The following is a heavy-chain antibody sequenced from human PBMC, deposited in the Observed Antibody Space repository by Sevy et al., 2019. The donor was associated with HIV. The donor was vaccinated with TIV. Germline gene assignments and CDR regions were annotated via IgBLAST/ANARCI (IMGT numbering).Heavy chain of an antibody. Sequence: GGSLRLSCAASGFTFTSYTMSWVRQAPGKGLEWVSDISVSGGRTYYSDSVKGRFTISRDNSKNTLYLQMSSLRAEDTAVYYCAKRDYSDFDSPPIFDFWCRGTLVTVSS. CDR1: GFTFTSYT. CDR2: ISVSGGRT. D-gene: IGHD3-9*01. V-gene: IGHV3-23*01. J-gene: IGHJ4*02. CDR3: AKRDYSDFDSPPIFDF.